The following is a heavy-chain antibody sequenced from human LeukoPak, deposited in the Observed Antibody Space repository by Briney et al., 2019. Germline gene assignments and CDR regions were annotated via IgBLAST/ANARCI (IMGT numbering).Heavy chain of an antibody. CDR1: GFTFSDYY. J-gene: IGHJ4*02. CDR3: ARGGDDTYYFDS. CDR2: ISKSGTTI. D-gene: IGHD5-12*01. V-gene: IGHV3-11*01. Sequence: GGSLRLSCATSGFTFSDYYMSWIRQAPGKGLEWVSYISKSGTTIYYADSVKGRFTISRDNAKNSLSLYMNSLRAEDTAVYFCARGGDDTYYFDSWGQGALVTVSS.